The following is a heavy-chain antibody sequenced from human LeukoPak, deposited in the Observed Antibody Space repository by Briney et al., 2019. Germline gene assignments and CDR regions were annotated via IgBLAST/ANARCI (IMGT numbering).Heavy chain of an antibody. CDR1: GFIFSGYG. Sequence: GRSLSLSCAASGFIFSGYGMHWVRQAPGEGLEWVALIAHDESTIHYTDSVKGRFTTSRDNSKNTLYLQMNNLRVEDTAIYYCAKDRIVISFGDVSKHWGQGTLVTVSS. CDR3: AKDRIVISFGDVSKH. V-gene: IGHV3-30*18. J-gene: IGHJ1*01. D-gene: IGHD3-10*01. CDR2: IAHDESTI.